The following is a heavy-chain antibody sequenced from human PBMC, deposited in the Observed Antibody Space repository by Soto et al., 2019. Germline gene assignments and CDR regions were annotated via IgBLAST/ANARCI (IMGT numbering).Heavy chain of an antibody. J-gene: IGHJ4*02. CDR1: GGTFNRNP. Sequence: SVKVSCKASGGTFNRNPLSWVRQAPGQVPEWMGGIVPIFGAANYAQKFQGRVTITADESTSTAYMELRSLRSEDTAVYYCARGVYSDNRGYYSFFWGQGTLVTVYS. CDR3: ARGVYSDNRGYYSFF. CDR2: IVPIFGAA. V-gene: IGHV1-69*13. D-gene: IGHD3-22*01.